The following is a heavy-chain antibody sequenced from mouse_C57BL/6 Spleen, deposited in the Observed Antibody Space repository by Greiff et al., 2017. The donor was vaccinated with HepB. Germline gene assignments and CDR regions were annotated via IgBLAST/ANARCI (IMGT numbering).Heavy chain of an antibody. V-gene: IGHV5-6*01. CDR1: GFTFSSYG. CDR3: ARHRVDGYYDY. CDR2: FSSGGSYT. D-gene: IGHD2-3*01. Sequence: EVKLVESGGDLVKPGGSLKLSCAASGFTFSSYGMSWVRQTPDKRLEWVATFSSGGSYTYYPDSVKGRFTISRDNAKTTLYLQMSSLKSEDTAMYYCARHRVDGYYDYWGQGTTLTVSS. J-gene: IGHJ2*01.